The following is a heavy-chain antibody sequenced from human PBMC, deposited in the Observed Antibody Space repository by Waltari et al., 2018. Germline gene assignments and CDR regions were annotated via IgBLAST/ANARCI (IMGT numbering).Heavy chain of an antibody. J-gene: IGHJ4*02. D-gene: IGHD2-2*01. V-gene: IGHV4-59*01. Sequence: QVQLQESGPGLVKPTETLSLTCTVFGGSISSYYWSWLQQPPGKGLEWIGYIYYSGSTNYNSSLKSRVTISVDTSKNQFSLKMSSVTAADTAVYYCARDRGYCSSTSCQPDNFDNWGQGTLVTVSS. CDR1: GGSISSYY. CDR3: ARDRGYCSSTSCQPDNFDN. CDR2: IYYSGST.